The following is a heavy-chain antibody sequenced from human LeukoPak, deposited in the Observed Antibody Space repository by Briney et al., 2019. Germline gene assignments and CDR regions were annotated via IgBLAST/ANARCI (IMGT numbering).Heavy chain of an antibody. CDR3: ARVFIDGAAGY. V-gene: IGHV4-59*12. Sequence: SETLSLTCTVSGGSISSYYWSWIRQPPGKGLEWIGYIYYSGSTNYNPSLKSRVTISVDTSKNQFSLKLSSVTAADTAVYYCARVFIDGAAGYWGQGTLVTVSS. D-gene: IGHD6-13*01. CDR1: GGSISSYY. J-gene: IGHJ4*02. CDR2: IYYSGST.